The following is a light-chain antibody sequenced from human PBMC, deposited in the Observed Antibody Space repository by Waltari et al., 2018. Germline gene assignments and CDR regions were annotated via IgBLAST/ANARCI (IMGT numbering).Light chain of an antibody. V-gene: IGKV1-5*01. J-gene: IGKJ1*01. CDR2: DAS. Sequence: DIQMTQSPSTLSASIGDRVTITCRASQSVSRWLAWSQQKPGNAPKVLIYDASSLESGVPSRFSGSGSGTEFTLTISSLQPDDFATYYCQQYTTYSGTFGQGTKVEIK. CDR3: QQYTTYSGT. CDR1: QSVSRW.